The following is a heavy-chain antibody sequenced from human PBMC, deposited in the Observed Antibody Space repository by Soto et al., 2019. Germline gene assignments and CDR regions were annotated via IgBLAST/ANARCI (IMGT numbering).Heavy chain of an antibody. CDR1: GGSISSGGYY. D-gene: IGHD3-10*01. J-gene: IGHJ6*02. CDR2: IYYSGST. CDR3: ARGYGSGSLYYYYYYGMDV. Sequence: SETLSLTCTVSGGSISSGGYYWSWIRQHPGKGLEWIGYIYYSGSTYYNPSLKSRVTISVDTSKNQFSLKLSSVTAADTAVYYCARGYGSGSLYYYYYYGMDVWGQGTTVTVSS. V-gene: IGHV4-31*03.